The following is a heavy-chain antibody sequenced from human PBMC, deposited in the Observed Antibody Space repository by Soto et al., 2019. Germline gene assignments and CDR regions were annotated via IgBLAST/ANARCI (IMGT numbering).Heavy chain of an antibody. CDR1: GYTFTGYY. Sequence: ASVKVSCKASGYTFTGYYMHWVRQAPGQGLEWMGWINGGTGQTKHSQRFQDRVNITRDTSASTAYMELSSLRSEDTAVYYCARGKGMEENYYCYGLDIWGQGTTVTVSS. D-gene: IGHD1-1*01. CDR2: INGGTGQT. V-gene: IGHV1-3*01. J-gene: IGHJ6*02. CDR3: ARGKGMEENYYCYGLDI.